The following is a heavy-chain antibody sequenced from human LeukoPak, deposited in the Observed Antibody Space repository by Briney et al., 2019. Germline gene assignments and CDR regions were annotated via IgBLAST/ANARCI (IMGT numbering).Heavy chain of an antibody. CDR1: AFTFSSYW. V-gene: IGHV3-74*01. CDR2: INSDGSST. CDR3: ARGGEVLLWFANDY. J-gene: IGHJ4*02. Sequence: GGSLTLSCAASAFTFSSYWMHWVRQAPGKGLVWVSRINSDGSSTSYADSVKGRFTISRDNAKNTLYLQMNSLRAEDTAVYYCARGGEVLLWFANDYWGQGTLVTVSS. D-gene: IGHD3-10*01.